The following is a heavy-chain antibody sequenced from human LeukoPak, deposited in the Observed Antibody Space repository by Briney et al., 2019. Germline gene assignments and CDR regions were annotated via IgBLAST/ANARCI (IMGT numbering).Heavy chain of an antibody. J-gene: IGHJ5*02. CDR3: ARGIIVGATWGENDNWFDP. CDR1: GGSISSYY. V-gene: IGHV4-59*01. CDR2: IYYSGNT. Sequence: SETLSLTCTVSGGSISSYYWSWIRQPPGKGLEWIGYIYYSGNTNYNPSLKSRVTISVDTSKNQFSLKLSSVTAADTAVYYCARGIIVGATWGENDNWFDPWGQGTLVTVSS. D-gene: IGHD1-26*01.